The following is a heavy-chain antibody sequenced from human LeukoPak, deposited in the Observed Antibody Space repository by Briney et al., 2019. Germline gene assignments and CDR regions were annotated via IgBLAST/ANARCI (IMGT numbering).Heavy chain of an antibody. J-gene: IGHJ3*02. D-gene: IGHD3-3*02. CDR3: ARAFQAFDI. V-gene: IGHV5-51*01. Sequence: GESLQISCKGSGYSFTSYWIGWVRPMPGKGLEWMGIIYPGDYDTRYSPSFQGQVTISADKSISTAYLEWSSLKASDTAMYYCARAFQAFDIWGQGTMVTVSS. CDR2: IYPGDYDT. CDR1: GYSFTSYW.